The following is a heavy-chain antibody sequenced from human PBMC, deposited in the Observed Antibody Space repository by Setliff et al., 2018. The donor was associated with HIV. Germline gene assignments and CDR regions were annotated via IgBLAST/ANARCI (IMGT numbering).Heavy chain of an antibody. V-gene: IGHV4-4*07. CDR1: GGSISSYY. Sequence: SETLSLTCTVSGGSISSYYWSWIRQPAGKGLEWIGRIYTSGSTNYNPSPKSRVTMSVDTSKNQFSLKLSSVTAADTAVYYCAREESIEDYCSGSYGPTFPPPWIYWGQGTLVTVSS. CDR3: AREESIEDYCSGSYGPTFPPPWIY. J-gene: IGHJ4*02. D-gene: IGHD3-10*01. CDR2: IYTSGST.